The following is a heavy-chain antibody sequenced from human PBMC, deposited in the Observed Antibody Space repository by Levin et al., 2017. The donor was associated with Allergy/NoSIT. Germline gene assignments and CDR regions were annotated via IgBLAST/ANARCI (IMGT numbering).Heavy chain of an antibody. D-gene: IGHD6-19*01. J-gene: IGHJ1*01. CDR1: GFTFSSYG. Sequence: GESLKISCAASGFTFSSYGMHWVRQAPGKGLEWVAVISYDGSNKYYADSVKGRFTISRDNSKNTLYLQMNSLRAEDTAVYYCAKDAGSGRRREYFQHWGQGTLVTVSS. CDR2: ISYDGSNK. CDR3: AKDAGSGRRREYFQH. V-gene: IGHV3-30*18.